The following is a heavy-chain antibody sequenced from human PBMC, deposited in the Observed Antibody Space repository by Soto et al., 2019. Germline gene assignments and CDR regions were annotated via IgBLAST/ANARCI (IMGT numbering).Heavy chain of an antibody. CDR1: GLTFGSYA. CDR2: ISSNGGST. D-gene: IGHD3-16*02. Sequence: GGSLRLSCSASGLTFGSYAMHWVRQAPGKGLEYVSSISSNGGSTYYADSVKGRFTISRDTSKNTLYLQMSSLRAEDTAVYYCVNDLVIPAPQFYFDYWCQGPLVTLSS. V-gene: IGHV3-64D*06. J-gene: IGHJ4*02. CDR3: VNDLVIPAPQFYFDY.